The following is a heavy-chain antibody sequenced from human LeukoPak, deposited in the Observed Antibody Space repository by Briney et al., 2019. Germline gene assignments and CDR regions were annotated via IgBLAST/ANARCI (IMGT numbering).Heavy chain of an antibody. CDR3: AKGPQW. CDR1: GFTFSSYG. V-gene: IGHV3-30*18. Sequence: GGSLRLSCAASGFTFSSYGMHWVRQAPGKGLEWVAVISYDGSNKYYADSVKGRFTISRDNSKNTLYLQMNSLRAEDTAVYYCAKGPQWWGQGTLVTVSS. D-gene: IGHD6-19*01. J-gene: IGHJ4*02. CDR2: ISYDGSNK.